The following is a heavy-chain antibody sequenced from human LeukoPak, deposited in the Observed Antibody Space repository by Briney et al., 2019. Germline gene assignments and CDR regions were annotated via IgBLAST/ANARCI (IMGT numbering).Heavy chain of an antibody. J-gene: IGHJ4*02. CDR2: ISAYNGNT. CDR1: GYTFTSYG. Sequence: ASVKVSCKASGYTFTSYGINWVRQAPGQGLEWMGWISAYNGNTNYAQKFQGRVTMTTDTSTGTVYMDLRSLRSDDTAVYYCARAPYCGGDCYLDYWGQGTLVTVSS. V-gene: IGHV1-18*01. CDR3: ARAPYCGGDCYLDY. D-gene: IGHD2-21*01.